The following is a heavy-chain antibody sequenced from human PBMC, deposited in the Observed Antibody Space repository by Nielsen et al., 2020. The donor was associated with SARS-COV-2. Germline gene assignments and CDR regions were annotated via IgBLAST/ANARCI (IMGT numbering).Heavy chain of an antibody. CDR1: GFTFDDYA. V-gene: IGHV3-9*01. Sequence: SLKISCAASGFTFDDYAMHWVRQAPGKGLEWVSGISWNGGSIGYADSVKGRFTISRDNAKNSLYLQMNSLRAEDTALYYCAKDMAPGAGYSSGWYMYFDYWGQGTLVTVSS. D-gene: IGHD6-19*01. CDR3: AKDMAPGAGYSSGWYMYFDY. J-gene: IGHJ4*02. CDR2: ISWNGGSI.